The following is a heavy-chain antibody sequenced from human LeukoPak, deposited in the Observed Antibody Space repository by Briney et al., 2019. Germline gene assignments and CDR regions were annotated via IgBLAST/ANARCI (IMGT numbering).Heavy chain of an antibody. CDR1: GYNFGSYW. J-gene: IGHJ4*02. D-gene: IGHD5-18*01. V-gene: IGHV5-51*01. CDR3: ARHRETTMARRAFDY. Sequence: GESLKISCETSGYNFGSYWLGWVRQTPEKGLEWMGIIYPGDSETRYSPSFKGQVTISVDKSTAFLQWSSLKASDTGIYYCARHRETTMARRAFDYWGQGTLVTVSS. CDR2: IYPGDSET.